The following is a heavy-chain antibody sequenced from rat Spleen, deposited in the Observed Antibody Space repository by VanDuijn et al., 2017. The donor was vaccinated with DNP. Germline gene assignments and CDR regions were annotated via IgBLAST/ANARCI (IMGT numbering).Heavy chain of an antibody. CDR1: GFTFSDYN. CDR2: IIYDGSRT. V-gene: IGHV5S10*01. D-gene: IGHD1-1*01. Sequence: EVQLVESGGGLVQPGRSLKLSCAASGFTFSDYNMAWVRQAPKKGLEWVATIIYDGSRTYYRDFVKGRFTISRDNAKSTLYLQIDSLRSEDTATYYCTRHIYSGNWFAYWGQGTLVTVSS. CDR3: TRHIYSGNWFAY. J-gene: IGHJ3*01.